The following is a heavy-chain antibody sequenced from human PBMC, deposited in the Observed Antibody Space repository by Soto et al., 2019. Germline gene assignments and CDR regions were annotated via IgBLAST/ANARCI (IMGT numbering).Heavy chain of an antibody. CDR3: ARGGYSSSSSPFDY. CDR2: IYYSGST. D-gene: IGHD6-6*01. Sequence: SETLSLTCTVSGGSISSYYLSWIRQPPGKGLEWIGYIYYSGSTNYNPSLKSRVTISVDTSKNQFSLKLSSVTAADTAVYYCARGGYSSSSSPFDYWGQGTLVTVYS. J-gene: IGHJ4*02. V-gene: IGHV4-59*01. CDR1: GGSISSYY.